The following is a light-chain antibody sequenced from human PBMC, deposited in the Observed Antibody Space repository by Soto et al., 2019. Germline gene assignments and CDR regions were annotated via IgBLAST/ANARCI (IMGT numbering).Light chain of an antibody. CDR2: ENN. CDR1: SSNIGNNY. Sequence: QSVLTQPPSVSAAPGQKVTISCSGSSSNIGNNYVSWYQPLPGTAPKLLIYENNKRPSGIPDRFSGSKSGTSATLGITGRQTGDEADYYCGTWDSSLSAVFGGGTKLTVL. V-gene: IGLV1-51*02. J-gene: IGLJ2*01. CDR3: GTWDSSLSAV.